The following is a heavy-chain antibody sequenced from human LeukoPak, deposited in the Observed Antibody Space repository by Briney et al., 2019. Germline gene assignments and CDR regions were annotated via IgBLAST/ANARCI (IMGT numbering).Heavy chain of an antibody. Sequence: ASVKVSCKASGYTFTGYYMHWVRQAPGQGLEWMGWINPNSGGTNYKQKFQGRVTMTRDTSISTAYMELSRLRSDDTAVYYCARDEGYCSSTSCSPSDYWSQGTLVTVSS. CDR1: GYTFTGYY. J-gene: IGHJ4*02. CDR3: ARDEGYCSSTSCSPSDY. CDR2: INPNSGGT. D-gene: IGHD2-2*01. V-gene: IGHV1-2*02.